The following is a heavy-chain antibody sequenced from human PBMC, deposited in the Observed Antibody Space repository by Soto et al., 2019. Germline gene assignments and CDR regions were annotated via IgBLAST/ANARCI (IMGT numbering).Heavy chain of an antibody. CDR2: MNPNSGNT. CDR1: GYTFTSYD. J-gene: IGHJ6*02. V-gene: IGHV1-8*01. CDR3: ARRSMEVAGYYYYGMDV. Sequence: QVQLVQSGAEVKKPGASVKVSCKASGYTFTSYDINWVRQATGQGLEWVGWMNPNSGNTGFAQKFQGRVTVTRNTSISTAYMELSSLRPEDTAVYYCARRSMEVAGYYYYGMDVWGQGTTVTVSS. D-gene: IGHD6-19*01.